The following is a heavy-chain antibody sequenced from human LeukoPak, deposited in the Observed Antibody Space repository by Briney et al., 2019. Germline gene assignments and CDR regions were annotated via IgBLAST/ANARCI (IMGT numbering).Heavy chain of an antibody. V-gene: IGHV3-11*01. J-gene: IGHJ4*02. CDR1: GFTVSSNY. Sequence: GGSLRLSCAASGFTVSSNYMSWVRQAPGKGLEWVSYISSSGSTIYYADSVKGRFTISRDNAKNSLYLQMNSLRAEDTAVYYCARYLGYSYVDYWGQGTLVTVSS. CDR2: ISSSGSTI. D-gene: IGHD5-18*01. CDR3: ARYLGYSYVDY.